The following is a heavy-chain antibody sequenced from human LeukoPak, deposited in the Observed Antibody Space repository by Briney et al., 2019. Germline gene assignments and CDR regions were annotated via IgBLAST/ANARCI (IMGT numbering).Heavy chain of an antibody. D-gene: IGHD6-13*01. J-gene: IGHJ5*02. V-gene: IGHV4-39*02. CDR1: GGSISSSSYY. Sequence: PSETLSLTCTVSGGSISSSSYYWGWIRQPPGKGLEWIGSIYYSGTTFYNPSLKSRVTISVDTSNNHFSLKLSSVTAADTAVYYCARRINFAGFDPWGQGTLVTVSS. CDR2: IYYSGTT. CDR3: ARRINFAGFDP.